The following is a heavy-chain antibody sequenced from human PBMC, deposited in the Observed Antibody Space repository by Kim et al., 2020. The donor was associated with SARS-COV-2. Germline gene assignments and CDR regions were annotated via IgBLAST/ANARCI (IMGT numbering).Heavy chain of an antibody. V-gene: IGHV4-39*07. CDR3: ARMSASNWGWFDP. D-gene: IGHD7-27*01. CDR1: GGSIGASYF. J-gene: IGHJ5*02. Sequence: SETLSLTCSVSGGSIGASYFWGWIRQPPRKGLEWIANIYYSGNTYYNPSLKSRVTISVDTSKNQFSLNIRSVTAADTAVYYCARMSASNWGWFDPWGQGTLVTVSS. CDR2: IYYSGNT.